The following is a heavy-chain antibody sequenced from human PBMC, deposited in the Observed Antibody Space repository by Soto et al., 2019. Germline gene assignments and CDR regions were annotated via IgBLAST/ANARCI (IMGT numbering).Heavy chain of an antibody. CDR3: ASLMIVVVNTVERWFDP. CDR2: IYHSGST. CDR1: GGSISSSNW. D-gene: IGHD3-22*01. Sequence: SETLSLTCAVSGGSISSSNWWSWVRQPPGKGLEWIGEIYHSGSTNYNPSLKSRVTISVDKSKNQFSLKLSSVTAADTAVYYCASLMIVVVNTVERWFDPWGQGTLVTVSS. V-gene: IGHV4-4*02. J-gene: IGHJ5*02.